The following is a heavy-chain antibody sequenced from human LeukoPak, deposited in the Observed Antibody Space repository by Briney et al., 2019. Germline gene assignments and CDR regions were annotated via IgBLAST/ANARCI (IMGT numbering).Heavy chain of an antibody. V-gene: IGHV3-48*03. CDR2: ISDVGTTQ. J-gene: IGHJ3*02. D-gene: IGHD2-21*02. Sequence: GGSLRLSRAGSGFTFSSYELNWVRQAPGKGLEWVSYISDVGTTQHYADSVKGRFTISRDNVKNSVFLQMKSLTAEDTAVYYCARDHSKVTAYDDALDMWGQGTMVIVSS. CDR3: ARDHSKVTAYDDALDM. CDR1: GFTFSSYE.